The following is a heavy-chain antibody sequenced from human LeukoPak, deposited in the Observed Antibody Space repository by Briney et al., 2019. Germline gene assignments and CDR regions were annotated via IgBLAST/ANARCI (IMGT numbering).Heavy chain of an antibody. D-gene: IGHD4-23*01. J-gene: IGHJ4*02. CDR1: GGSISGYY. CDR2: IYHSGST. Sequence: KSSETLSLTCTVSGGSISGYYWSWIRQPPGKGLEWIGYIYHSGSTDYNPSLKSRVTISVDTSKSQFSLKLTSVTAADTAVYYCATLTTVVTAYYFDYWGQGTLVTVSS. V-gene: IGHV4-4*09. CDR3: ATLTTVVTAYYFDY.